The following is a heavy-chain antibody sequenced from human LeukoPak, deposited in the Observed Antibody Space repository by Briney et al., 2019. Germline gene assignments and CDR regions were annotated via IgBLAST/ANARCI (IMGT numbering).Heavy chain of an antibody. CDR1: GYTFTGCY. Sequence: ASVKVSCKASGYTFTGCYMHWVRQAPGQGLEWMGWINPNSGGTNYAQKFQGRVTMTRDTSISTAYMELSRLKSDDTAVYYCARGARQSSGYYYERDWGQGTLVTVSS. CDR3: ARGARQSSGYYYERD. V-gene: IGHV1-2*02. D-gene: IGHD3-22*01. J-gene: IGHJ4*02. CDR2: INPNSGGT.